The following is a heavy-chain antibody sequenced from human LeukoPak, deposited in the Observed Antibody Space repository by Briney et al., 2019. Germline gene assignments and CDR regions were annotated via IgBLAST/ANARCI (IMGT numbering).Heavy chain of an antibody. CDR3: ARVAERHLDYYFDY. CDR1: EYTFIDYY. V-gene: IGHV1-2*02. Sequence: GASVKVSCKASEYTFIDYYMHWVRQAPGQGLEWMGCINPNSGVTNYAQKFQGRVTMTRDTSISTAYMELRSLRSDDTAVYYCARVAERHLDYYFDYWGQGTLVTVSS. D-gene: IGHD6-25*01. J-gene: IGHJ4*02. CDR2: INPNSGVT.